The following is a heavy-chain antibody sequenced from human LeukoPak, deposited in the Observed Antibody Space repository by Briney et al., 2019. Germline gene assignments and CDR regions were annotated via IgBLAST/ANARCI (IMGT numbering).Heavy chain of an antibody. CDR3: AKDDAGENWGLED. Sequence: HPGGSLRLSCAASGFTFSRYATRWVRQAAGRGRGWVSSISCSGGSPYYADSVKRRFTISRDTSNNPLYLQMSSMTADDTAVYYCAKDDAGENWGLEDWGQGTLVTVSS. CDR2: ISCSGGSP. CDR1: GFTFSRYA. D-gene: IGHD7-27*01. J-gene: IGHJ4*02. V-gene: IGHV3-23*01.